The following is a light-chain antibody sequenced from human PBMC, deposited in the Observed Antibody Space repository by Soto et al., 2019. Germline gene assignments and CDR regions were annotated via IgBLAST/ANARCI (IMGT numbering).Light chain of an antibody. V-gene: IGLV1-40*01. CDR3: QSYDSSLGGNYV. Sequence: QSVLSQPPSVSGAPGQRVTISCTGSSSNIGAGYDGHWFQQVPGTAPKLLIYGSTNRPSGVPDRFSGSKSGTSASLAITGLQAEDEADYYCQSYDSSLGGNYVFGTGTKVTVL. CDR2: GST. J-gene: IGLJ1*01. CDR1: SSNIGAGYD.